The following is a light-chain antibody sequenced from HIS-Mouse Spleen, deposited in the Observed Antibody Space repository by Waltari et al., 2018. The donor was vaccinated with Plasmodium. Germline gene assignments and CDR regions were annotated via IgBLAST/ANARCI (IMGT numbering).Light chain of an antibody. V-gene: IGKV1-17*03. Sequence: DIQMTQSPSAMSASVGDRVTITCRASQGFSTYLAWFQQKPAKVPKRLIYAASSMQSGGPSRFSSGGSWTEYTLTISSLQPEYVATYYCLQHNSYPRTFGQGTKVEIK. CDR2: AAS. J-gene: IGKJ1*01. CDR3: LQHNSYPRT. CDR1: QGFSTY.